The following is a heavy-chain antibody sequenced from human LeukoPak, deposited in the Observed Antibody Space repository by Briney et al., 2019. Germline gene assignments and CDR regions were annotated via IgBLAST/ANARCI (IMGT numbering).Heavy chain of an antibody. Sequence: GASVKVSCKASGYTFTSYYMHWVRQAPGQGLEWMGIINPSGGSTSYAQKFQGRVTMTRDTSTSTVYMELRSLRSEDTAVYYCARQWLVQMKCFDPWGQGTLVTVSS. CDR3: ARQWLVQMKCFDP. J-gene: IGHJ5*02. V-gene: IGHV1-46*01. CDR2: INPSGGST. D-gene: IGHD6-19*01. CDR1: GYTFTSYY.